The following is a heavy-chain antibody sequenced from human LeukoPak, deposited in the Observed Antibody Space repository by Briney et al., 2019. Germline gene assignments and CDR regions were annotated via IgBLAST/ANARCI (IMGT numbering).Heavy chain of an antibody. CDR2: ISSSSSTI. CDR1: GFSFSYYS. CDR3: ARDAVHSGYNRHEAFDI. J-gene: IGHJ3*02. D-gene: IGHD5-12*01. Sequence: PGGSLRLSCAASGFSFSYYSMNWVRQAPGKGLEWVSYISSSSSTIYYADSVKGRFTISRDNAKNSLYLQMNSLRDEDTAVYYCARDAVHSGYNRHEAFDIWGQGTMVTVSS. V-gene: IGHV3-48*02.